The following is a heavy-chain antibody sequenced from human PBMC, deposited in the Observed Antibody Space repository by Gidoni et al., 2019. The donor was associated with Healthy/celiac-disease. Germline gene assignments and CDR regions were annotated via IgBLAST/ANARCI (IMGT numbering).Heavy chain of an antibody. CDR1: GYTFTSYY. CDR3: ARAPGIAAARRGMDV. V-gene: IGHV1-46*01. CDR2: INPSGGST. Sequence: QVQLVQSGSAVTKPGSSVKVSCKASGYTFTSYYMHWLRQAPGQGLEWIGIINPSGGSTSYAQKCQGRVTMTRDTSTSTVYMELSSLRSEDTAVYYCARAPGIAAARRGMDVWGQGTTVTVSS. D-gene: IGHD6-13*01. J-gene: IGHJ6*02.